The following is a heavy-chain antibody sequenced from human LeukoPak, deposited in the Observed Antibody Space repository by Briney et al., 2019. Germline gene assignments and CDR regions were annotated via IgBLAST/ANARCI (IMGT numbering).Heavy chain of an antibody. V-gene: IGHV3-64*01. CDR1: GFTFSSYA. D-gene: IGHD2-21*01. Sequence: PGGSLRLSCAASGFTFSSYAMHWVRQAPGKGLEYVSAISSNGGSTYYANSVKGRFTISRDNSKNTLYLQMGSLRAEDMAVYYCARGGGSHYSNFDYWGQGTLVTVSS. J-gene: IGHJ4*02. CDR2: ISSNGGST. CDR3: ARGGGSHYSNFDY.